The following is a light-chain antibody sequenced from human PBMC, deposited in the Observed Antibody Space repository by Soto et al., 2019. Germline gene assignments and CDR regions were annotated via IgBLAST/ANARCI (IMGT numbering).Light chain of an antibody. CDR3: QQYYSTLIT. V-gene: IGKV4-1*01. J-gene: IGKJ5*01. Sequence: DIALTQSPDSLALSLGERATMNCKSSQYVLYSSYNKSYLAWYQVKPGRPPKLLFSWASTRESGVPDRFSGSGSGTDFTLTISSLQAEDVAVYYCQQYYSTLITFGQGTRLEIK. CDR1: QYVLYSSYNKSY. CDR2: WAS.